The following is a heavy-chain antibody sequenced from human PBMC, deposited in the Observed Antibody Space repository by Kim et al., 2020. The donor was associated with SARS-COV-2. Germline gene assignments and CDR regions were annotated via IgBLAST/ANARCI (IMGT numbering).Heavy chain of an antibody. CDR2: INSDGSST. CDR3: ARPGVGDGEDAFDI. Sequence: GGSLRLSCAASGFTFSSYWMHWVRQAPGKGLVWVSRINSDGSSTSYADSVKGRFTISRDNAKNTLYLQMNSLRAEDTAVYYCARPGVGDGEDAFDIWGQGTMVTVSS. J-gene: IGHJ3*02. V-gene: IGHV3-74*01. CDR1: GFTFSSYW. D-gene: IGHD3-3*01.